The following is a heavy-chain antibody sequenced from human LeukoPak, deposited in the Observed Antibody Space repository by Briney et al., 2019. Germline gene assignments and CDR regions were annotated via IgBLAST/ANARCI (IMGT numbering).Heavy chain of an antibody. CDR1: GGSISSSSYY. CDR2: IHYSGST. Sequence: SETLSLTCTVSGGSISSSSYYWGWIRQPPGKGLEWIGSIHYSGSTYYNPSLKSRVTISVDTSKNQFSLKLSSVTAADTAVYYCARQGQDYFDYWGQGTLVTVSS. V-gene: IGHV4-39*01. CDR3: ARQGQDYFDY. J-gene: IGHJ4*02.